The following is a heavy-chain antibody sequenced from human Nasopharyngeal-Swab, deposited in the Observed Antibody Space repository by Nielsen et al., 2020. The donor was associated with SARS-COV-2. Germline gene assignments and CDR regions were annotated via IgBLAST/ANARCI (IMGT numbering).Heavy chain of an antibody. CDR1: GFTFSSYW. CDR3: ARGLFSWSYFGY. D-gene: IGHD3-3*01. V-gene: IGHV3-7*03. Sequence: GESLKISCAASGFTFSSYWMSWVRQAPGKELEWVANIKQDGSEKYYVDSVKGRFTISRDNAKNSLYLQMNILRAEETAVYYCARGLFSWSYFGYWGQGTLVTVSS. J-gene: IGHJ4*02. CDR2: IKQDGSEK.